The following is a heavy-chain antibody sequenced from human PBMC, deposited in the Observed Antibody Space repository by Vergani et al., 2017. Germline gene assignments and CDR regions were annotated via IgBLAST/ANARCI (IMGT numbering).Heavy chain of an antibody. J-gene: IGHJ4*02. Sequence: EVQLVESGGGLVQPGGSLRLSCAASGFTFSSYSMNWVRQAPGKGLEWVSAISGSGGSTYYADSVKGRFTISRDNSKNTLYLQMNSLRAEDTAVYYCAKVDCSSTSCYTPFDYWGQGTLVTVSS. D-gene: IGHD2-2*02. V-gene: IGHV3-23*04. CDR1: GFTFSSYS. CDR2: ISGSGGST. CDR3: AKVDCSSTSCYTPFDY.